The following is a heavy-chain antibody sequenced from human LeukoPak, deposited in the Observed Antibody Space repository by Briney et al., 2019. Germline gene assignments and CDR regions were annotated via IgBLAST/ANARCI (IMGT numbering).Heavy chain of an antibody. CDR3: ARGLGGYSGYDPPGY. Sequence: GASVKVSCKASGGTFSSYAISWVRQAPGQGLEWMGRIIPIFGTANYAQKFQGRVKITTDESTSTAYMELSSLRSEDTAVYYCARGLGGYSGYDPPGYWGQGTLVTVSS. J-gene: IGHJ4*02. V-gene: IGHV1-69*05. D-gene: IGHD5-12*01. CDR2: IIPIFGTA. CDR1: GGTFSSYA.